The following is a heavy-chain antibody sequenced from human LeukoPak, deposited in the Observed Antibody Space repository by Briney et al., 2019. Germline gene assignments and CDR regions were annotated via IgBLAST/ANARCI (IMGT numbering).Heavy chain of an antibody. CDR3: AKDSYSSGWYGADC. J-gene: IGHJ4*02. CDR1: GFTFDDYA. CDR2: ISWDGGST. V-gene: IGHV3-43D*03. Sequence: GGSLRLSCAASGFTFDDYAMHWVRQAPGKGLEWVSLISWDGGSTYYADSVKGRFTISRDNSKNSLYLQMNSLRAEDTALYYCAKDSYSSGWYGADCWGQGTLVTVSS. D-gene: IGHD6-19*01.